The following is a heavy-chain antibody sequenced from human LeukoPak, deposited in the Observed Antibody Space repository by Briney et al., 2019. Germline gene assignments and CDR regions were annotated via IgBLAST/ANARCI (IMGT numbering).Heavy chain of an antibody. Sequence: PSETLSLTCTVSGGSISSYYWSWIRQPPGKGLEWIGYIYYSGSTNYNPSLKSRSTISVDTSKNQFSLKLRSVTAADTAVYYCARTLRGIDYWGQGTLVTVSS. CDR3: ARTLRGIDY. D-gene: IGHD3-16*01. J-gene: IGHJ4*02. CDR1: GGSISSYY. V-gene: IGHV4-59*01. CDR2: IYYSGST.